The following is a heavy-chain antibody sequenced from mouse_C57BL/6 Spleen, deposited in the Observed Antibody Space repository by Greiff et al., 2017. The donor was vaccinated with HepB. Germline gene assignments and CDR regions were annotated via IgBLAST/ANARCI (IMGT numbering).Heavy chain of an antibody. V-gene: IGHV1-26*01. CDR3: AREGPYDGYPAWFAY. Sequence: EVQLQQSGPELVKPGASVKISCKASGYTFTDYYMNWVKQSHGKSLEWIGDINPNNGGTSYNQKFKGKATLTVDKSSSTAYMELRSLTSEDSAVYYCAREGPYDGYPAWFAYWGQGTLVTVSA. J-gene: IGHJ3*01. CDR1: GYTFTDYY. D-gene: IGHD2-3*01. CDR2: INPNNGGT.